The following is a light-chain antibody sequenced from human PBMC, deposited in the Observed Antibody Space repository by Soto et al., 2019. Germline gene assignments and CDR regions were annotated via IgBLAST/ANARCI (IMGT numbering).Light chain of an antibody. CDR2: EVT. J-gene: IGLJ3*02. CDR1: SSDVGGYNY. V-gene: IGLV2-8*01. Sequence: QSALTQPPSASGSPGQSVTISCTGTSSDVGGYNYVSWYQQHPGKAPKLMIYEVTKRPSGVPGRFSGSKSGNTASLTVSGLQPEDEADYFCSSYAGGSTLFGGGTKVTVL. CDR3: SSYAGGSTL.